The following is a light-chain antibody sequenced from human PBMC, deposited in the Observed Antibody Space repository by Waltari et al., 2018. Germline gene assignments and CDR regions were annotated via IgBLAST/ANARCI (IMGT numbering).Light chain of an antibody. CDR2: QDA. CDR1: TFGNKY. Sequence: SYELTQPPSVSVSPGQTASITCSGDTFGNKYASWYQQKPGQSPLLVIYQDAKRPSGIPERFSGSKSGNAATLTISGTQAMDEADYYCQALGRSAWVFGGGTKLTVL. J-gene: IGLJ3*02. V-gene: IGLV3-1*01. CDR3: QALGRSAWV.